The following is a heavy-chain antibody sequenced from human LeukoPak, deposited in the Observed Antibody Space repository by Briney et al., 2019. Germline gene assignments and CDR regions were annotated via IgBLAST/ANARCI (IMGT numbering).Heavy chain of an antibody. D-gene: IGHD3-3*01. J-gene: IGHJ6*03. CDR1: GGSFSGYY. CDR3: ARRIFGVVTFATNYMDV. V-gene: IGHV4-34*01. Sequence: PSETLSLTCAVYGGSFSGYYWSWIRQPPGKGLEWIGEINHSGSTNYNPSLKSRVTISVDTSKNQFSLKLSSVTAADTAVYYCARRIFGVVTFATNYMDVWGKGTTVTVSS. CDR2: INHSGST.